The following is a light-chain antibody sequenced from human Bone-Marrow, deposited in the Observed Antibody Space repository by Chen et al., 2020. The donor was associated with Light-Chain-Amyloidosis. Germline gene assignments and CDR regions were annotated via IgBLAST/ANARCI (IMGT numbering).Light chain of an antibody. CDR1: NIGSTS. J-gene: IGLJ3*02. CDR2: DDS. CDR3: QVWDRSSDRPV. V-gene: IGLV3-21*02. Sequence: SYVLTPPSSVSVAPGQTAPIARGGNNIGSTSVHWYQQTPGQAPPLVVYDDSDRPSGIPERLSGSNSGNTATLTISRVEAGDEADYYCQVWDRSSDRPVFGGGTKLTVL.